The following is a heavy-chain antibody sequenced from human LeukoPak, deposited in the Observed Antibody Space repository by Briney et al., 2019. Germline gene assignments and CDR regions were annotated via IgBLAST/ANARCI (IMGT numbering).Heavy chain of an antibody. CDR1: GFTFSSYA. D-gene: IGHD2-15*01. Sequence: GGSLRLSCAASGFTFSSYAMSWVLQAPGKGLEWLSAISGSGGSTYYADSVKGRFTISRDNSKNTLYLQMNSLRAEDTAVYYCARDLGRYCSGGSCYYLGYMDVWGKGTTVTVSS. CDR2: ISGSGGST. V-gene: IGHV3-23*01. CDR3: ARDLGRYCSGGSCYYLGYMDV. J-gene: IGHJ6*03.